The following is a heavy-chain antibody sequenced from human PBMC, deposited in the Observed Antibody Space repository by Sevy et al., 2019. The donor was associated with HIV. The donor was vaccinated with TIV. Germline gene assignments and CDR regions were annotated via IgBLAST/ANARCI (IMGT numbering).Heavy chain of an antibody. CDR1: GFTFSSYG. D-gene: IGHD3-22*01. J-gene: IGHJ3*02. CDR2: ISRSGGRT. Sequence: GGSLRLSCAASGFTFSSYGMSWVRQAPGKGLEWVSAISRSGGRTYYADSVKARFTISRDNSKNTLYLQMNSLRAEDTAVHYCAKEGLRPYDSSSYYAGPDAFHIWGQGTMVTVSS. CDR3: AKEGLRPYDSSSYYAGPDAFHI. V-gene: IGHV3-23*01.